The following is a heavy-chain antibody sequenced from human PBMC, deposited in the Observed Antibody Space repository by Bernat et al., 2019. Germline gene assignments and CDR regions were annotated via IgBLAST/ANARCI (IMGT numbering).Heavy chain of an antibody. CDR3: AKGTRNYYYYGMDV. V-gene: IGHV3-23*01. CDR2: ISGSDDTT. D-gene: IGHD3-10*01. J-gene: IGHJ6*02. CDR1: GFTFSRFA. Sequence: EVQLLESGGGLVQPGGSLRLSCVASGFTFSRFAMSWVRQAPGKGLEWVSTISGSDDTTYYADSVKGRFTISRDKANNMLYLQTNSLGAGDTAIYYCAKGTRNYYYYGMDVWGQGTTVTVSS.